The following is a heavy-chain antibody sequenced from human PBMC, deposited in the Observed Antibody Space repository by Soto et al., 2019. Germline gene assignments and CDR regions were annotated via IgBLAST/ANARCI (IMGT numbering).Heavy chain of an antibody. J-gene: IGHJ6*02. CDR2: ISSSGSTI. CDR1: GFTFSSYE. Sequence: GGSQRLSYAASGFTFSSYEMNWVRQAPGKGLEWVSYISSSGSTIYYADSVKGRFTISRDNAKNSLYLQMNSLRAEDTAVYYCAREHSSSWYGKDYYYYYGMDVWGQGTTVTVSS. D-gene: IGHD6-13*01. V-gene: IGHV3-48*03. CDR3: AREHSSSWYGKDYYYYYGMDV.